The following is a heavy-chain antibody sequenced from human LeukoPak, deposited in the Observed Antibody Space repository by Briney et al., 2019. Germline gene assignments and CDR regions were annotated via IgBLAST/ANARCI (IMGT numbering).Heavy chain of an antibody. Sequence: SETLSLTCTVSGGSISSGSYYWNWIRQPAGKGLEWIGRIHASGITNYHPSLKSRVAISVDTSKNQFSLRLSYVTAADTAVYYCASGADSSNYFLYYWGQGILVTVSS. J-gene: IGHJ4*02. CDR3: ASGADSSNYFLYY. D-gene: IGHD3-22*01. V-gene: IGHV4-61*02. CDR2: IHASGIT. CDR1: GGSISSGSYY.